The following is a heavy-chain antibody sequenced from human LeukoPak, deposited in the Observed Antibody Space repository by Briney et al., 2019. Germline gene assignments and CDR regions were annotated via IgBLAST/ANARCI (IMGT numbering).Heavy chain of an antibody. CDR3: AREVPLDYGDFSYFDY. J-gene: IGHJ4*02. Sequence: PGRSLRLSCAASGFTFSSYAMHWVRQAPGKGLEWVAVISYDGSNKYYADSVKGRFTISRDNSKNTLYLQMNSLRAEDTAFYYCAREVPLDYGDFSYFDYWGQGTLVTVSS. D-gene: IGHD4-17*01. CDR2: ISYDGSNK. V-gene: IGHV3-30*04. CDR1: GFTFSSYA.